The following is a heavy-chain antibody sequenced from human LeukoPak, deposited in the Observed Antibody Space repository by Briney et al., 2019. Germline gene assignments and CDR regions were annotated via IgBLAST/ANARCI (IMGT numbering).Heavy chain of an antibody. J-gene: IGHJ6*03. D-gene: IGHD3-22*01. V-gene: IGHV1-46*01. CDR2: INPSGGST. Sequence: GASVKVSCKASGYTFTSYYMHWVRQAPGQGLEWMGIINPSGGSTSYAQKFQGRVTMTRDMSTSTVYMELSSLRSEDTAVYYCASAHRPPDSSGYHYYYYYYMDVWGKGTTVTVSS. CDR1: GYTFTSYY. CDR3: ASAHRPPDSSGYHYYYYYYMDV.